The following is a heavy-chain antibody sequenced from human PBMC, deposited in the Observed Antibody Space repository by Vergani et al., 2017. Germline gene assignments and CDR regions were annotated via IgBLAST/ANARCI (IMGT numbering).Heavy chain of an antibody. CDR3: AKDWGGCNSISCSYYMDV. Sequence: QVQLVESGGGVVQPGRSLRLSCAASGFRFSSYCMNWVRQAPGKGLEWVAVIWYDGSNKYYADSVKGRFTISRDNSQNTVNLQMNSLRVDDTAVYYCAKDWGGCNSISCSYYMDVWGKGTTVTV. CDR2: IWYDGSNK. D-gene: IGHD2/OR15-2a*01. V-gene: IGHV3-33*06. CDR1: GFRFSSYC. J-gene: IGHJ6*03.